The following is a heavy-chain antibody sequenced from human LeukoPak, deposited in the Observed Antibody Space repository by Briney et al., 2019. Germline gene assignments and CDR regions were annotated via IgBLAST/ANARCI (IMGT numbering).Heavy chain of an antibody. CDR1: GLTVSNNY. CDR2: SNDVGIT. D-gene: IGHD5-24*01. CDR3: AGAPETGH. J-gene: IGHJ4*02. Sequence: GGSLRLSCPPSGLTVSNNYMTWVRHARGGGRESDSVSNDVGITFHAHSGKGKLPTARDNTKNALYLQMSGLRAEDTALYYGAGAPETGHWRQGTVDRVSS. V-gene: IGHV3-66*01.